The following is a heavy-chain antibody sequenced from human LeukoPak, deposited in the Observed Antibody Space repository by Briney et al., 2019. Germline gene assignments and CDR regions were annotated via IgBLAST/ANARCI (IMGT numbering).Heavy chain of an antibody. Sequence: GGALRLSFAGPGYDFSYYHVNRVRQAPAKVLEWVYSNICSSTYINYADSVKGRFTISRDNAKSSLYLQMNSLRAEDTAVFYCARGDSSGYYYGWFDPWGQGTLVTVSS. CDR3: ARGDSSGYYYGWFDP. J-gene: IGHJ5*02. D-gene: IGHD3-22*01. CDR1: GYDFSYYH. CDR2: NICSSTYI. V-gene: IGHV3-21*01.